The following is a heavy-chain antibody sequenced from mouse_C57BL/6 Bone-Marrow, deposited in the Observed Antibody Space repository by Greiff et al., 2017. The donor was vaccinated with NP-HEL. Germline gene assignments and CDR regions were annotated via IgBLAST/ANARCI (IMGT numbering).Heavy chain of an antibody. D-gene: IGHD1-1*01. CDR1: GFNIKDDY. CDR3: TTLITTVVVPFDY. CDR2: IDPENGDT. Sequence: DVKLVESGAELVRPGASVKLSCTASGFNIKDDYMHWVKQRPEQGLEWIGWIDPENGDTEYASKFQGKATITADTSSNTAYLQLSSLTSEDTAVYYCTTLITTVVVPFDYWGQGTTLTVSS. J-gene: IGHJ2*01. V-gene: IGHV14-4*01.